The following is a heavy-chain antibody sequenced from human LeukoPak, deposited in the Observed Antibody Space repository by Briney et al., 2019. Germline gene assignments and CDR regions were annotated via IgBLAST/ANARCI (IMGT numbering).Heavy chain of an antibody. Sequence: GGSLRLSCAASGFSFSNYGMHWVRQAPGKGLEWVAYIWHDVSDRYYGDSVKGRFTISRDNSKNTLYLQMNSLRVEDTAVYYCAKRTSTGSTDLYYSYMDVWGKGTRVTVSS. CDR3: AKRTSTGSTDLYYSYMDV. CDR2: IWHDVSDR. CDR1: GFSFSNYG. V-gene: IGHV3-30*02. D-gene: IGHD3-10*01. J-gene: IGHJ6*03.